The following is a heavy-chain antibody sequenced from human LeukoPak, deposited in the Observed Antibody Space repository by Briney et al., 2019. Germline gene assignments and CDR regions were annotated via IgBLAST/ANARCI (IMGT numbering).Heavy chain of an antibody. CDR2: IYYSGST. D-gene: IGHD3-16*01. V-gene: IGHV4-39*01. Sequence: SETLSLTCTVSGGSISSSSYYWGWIRQPPGKGLAWIGSIYYSGSTYYNPSLKRRVTISVDTSKNQFSLKLSSVTAADTAVYYCARRGGAPYPFDYWGQGTLVTVSS. CDR1: GGSISSSSYY. J-gene: IGHJ4*02. CDR3: ARRGGAPYPFDY.